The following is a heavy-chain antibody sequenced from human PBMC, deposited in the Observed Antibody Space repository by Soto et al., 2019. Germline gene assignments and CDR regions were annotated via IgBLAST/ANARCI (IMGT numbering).Heavy chain of an antibody. J-gene: IGHJ4*02. CDR2: IDHDGPT. CDR3: VRDSHGDY. Sequence: EVQLVESGGGLVQPGGSLRLSCAGSGFTFSNYWMHWVRQAPGKGLEWVSRIDHDGPTDYADSVRGRFTISRDNAENTLSLPTTSLRPEDTAVYYCVRDSHGDYWGQGTLVTVSS. CDR1: GFTFSNYW. V-gene: IGHV3-74*01.